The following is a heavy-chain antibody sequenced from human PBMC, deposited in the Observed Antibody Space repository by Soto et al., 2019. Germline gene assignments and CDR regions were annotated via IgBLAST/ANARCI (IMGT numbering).Heavy chain of an antibody. CDR3: ARGRYGDY. D-gene: IGHD1-1*01. CDR1: GYGFTTYG. Sequence: QIHLVQSGAEVKKPGASVKVSCKGSGYGFTTYGITWVRQAPGQGLEWMAWISAHNGNTNYAQKLQGRDTVPRDTSTSTAYMELRSLRSDDTAVYYCARGRYGDYWGQGALVTVSS. V-gene: IGHV1-18*01. J-gene: IGHJ4*02. CDR2: ISAHNGNT.